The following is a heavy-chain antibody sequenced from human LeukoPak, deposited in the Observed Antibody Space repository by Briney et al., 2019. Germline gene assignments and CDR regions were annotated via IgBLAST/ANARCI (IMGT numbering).Heavy chain of an antibody. V-gene: IGHV1-24*01. CDR3: ATRASGSYHDAFDI. J-gene: IGHJ3*02. D-gene: IGHD1-26*01. Sequence: ASVKVSCKVSGYTLTELSMHWVRQAPGKGLEWMGGFDPEDGETIYAQKFQGRDTMTEDTSTDTAYMELSSLRSEDTAVYYCATRASGSYHDAFDIWGQGTMVTVSS. CDR1: GYTLTELS. CDR2: FDPEDGET.